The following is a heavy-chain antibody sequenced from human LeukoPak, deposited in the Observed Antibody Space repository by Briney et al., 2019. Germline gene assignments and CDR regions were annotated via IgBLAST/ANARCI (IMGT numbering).Heavy chain of an antibody. CDR2: IYHSGST. CDR1: GYSISSGYY. CDR3: ARGVDYDYGDLYYFDY. D-gene: IGHD4-17*01. J-gene: IGHJ4*02. Sequence: SETLSLTCTVSGYSISSGYYWGWIRQPPGKGLEWIGSIYHSGSTYYNPSLKSRVTISVDTSKNQFSLKLSSVTAADTAVYYCARGVDYDYGDLYYFDYWGQGTLVTVTS. V-gene: IGHV4-38-2*02.